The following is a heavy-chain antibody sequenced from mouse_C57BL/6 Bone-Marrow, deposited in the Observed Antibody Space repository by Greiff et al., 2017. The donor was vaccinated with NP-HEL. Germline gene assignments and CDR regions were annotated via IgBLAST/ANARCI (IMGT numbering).Heavy chain of an antibody. CDR3: ARSGAHYYGLDY. CDR2: INPGSGGT. J-gene: IGHJ2*01. CDR1: GYAFTNYL. V-gene: IGHV1-54*01. D-gene: IGHD1-2*01. Sequence: QVQLKESGAELVRPGTSVKVSCKASGYAFTNYLIEWVKQRPGQGLEWIGVINPGSGGTNYNEKFKGKATLTADKSSSTAYMQLSSLTSEDSAVYIGARSGAHYYGLDYWGQGTTLTVSS.